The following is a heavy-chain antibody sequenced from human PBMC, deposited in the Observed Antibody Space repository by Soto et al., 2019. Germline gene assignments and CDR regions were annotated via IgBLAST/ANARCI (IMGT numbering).Heavy chain of an antibody. CDR3: VRQGIDYLHGLVDV. D-gene: IGHD4-17*01. Sequence: PSEALSRTCTVSSGPESSHNWGWIRQPPGRGLEWIGYVYYTGDTAYNPSLRGRVTISADTSTNDISLTLNSVTAADTAVYYCVRQGIDYLHGLVDVWGQGTTVTVSS. CDR2: VYYTGDT. CDR1: SGPESSHN. J-gene: IGHJ6*02. V-gene: IGHV4-59*08.